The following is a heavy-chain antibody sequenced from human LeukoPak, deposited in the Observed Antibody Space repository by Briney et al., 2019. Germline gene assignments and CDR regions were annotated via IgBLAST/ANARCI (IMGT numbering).Heavy chain of an antibody. V-gene: IGHV3-30*04. Sequence: PGGSLRLSWPAPGFTFGSYAMNWARQPPGRGLEWVAVISSSGNKKNYADSLKGRFTISRDNSKNTLYLQMNSLRAEDTAVYYCARDQGYWGQGTLVTVSS. J-gene: IGHJ4*02. CDR2: ISSSGNKK. CDR3: ARDQGY. CDR1: GFTFGSYA.